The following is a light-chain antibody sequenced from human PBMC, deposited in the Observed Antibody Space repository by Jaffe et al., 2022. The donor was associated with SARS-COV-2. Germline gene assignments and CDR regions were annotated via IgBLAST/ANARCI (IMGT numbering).Light chain of an antibody. Sequence: DIVMTQTPLSLSVTPGQPASISCKSSQSLLYSDGKTYLYWFQQKPGQSPQLLMHEVSNRWSGVPERFSGSGSGTGFTLNISRVEAEDVAIYYCMQGIQLPTTFGQGTRLEIK. V-gene: IGKV2D-29*02. J-gene: IGKJ5*01. CDR2: EVS. CDR3: MQGIQLPTT. CDR1: QSLLYSDGKTY.